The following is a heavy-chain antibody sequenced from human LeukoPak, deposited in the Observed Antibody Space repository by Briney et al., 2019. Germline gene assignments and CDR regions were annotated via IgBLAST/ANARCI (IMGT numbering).Heavy chain of an antibody. J-gene: IGHJ5*02. Sequence: PSETLSVTCIVSLGSLSFSFWNWIRQPPRKGLEWMGYIYYSGSTNYKPSLKSRVTISVDTSNNQFSLKLSAVTAADTAVYYCAREGIGYRSGWYNWFDPWGQGTLVTVSS. V-gene: IGHV4-59*01. CDR1: LGSLSFSF. CDR2: IYYSGST. D-gene: IGHD6-19*01. CDR3: AREGIGYRSGWYNWFDP.